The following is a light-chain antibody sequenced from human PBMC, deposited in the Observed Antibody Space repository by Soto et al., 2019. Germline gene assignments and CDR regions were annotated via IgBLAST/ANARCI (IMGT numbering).Light chain of an antibody. CDR2: GAS. CDR3: QQYSDWPPRT. V-gene: IGKV3-15*01. CDR1: QSIGSN. Sequence: EILMTQSPAILSVSPGEGATLSCRASQSIGSNLAWYQQKPGQAPRLLIYGASTRATGIPAKFSGSGSGTEFTLTINNLQSEDSAVYFCQQYSDWPPRTFRQGTKVEIK. J-gene: IGKJ1*01.